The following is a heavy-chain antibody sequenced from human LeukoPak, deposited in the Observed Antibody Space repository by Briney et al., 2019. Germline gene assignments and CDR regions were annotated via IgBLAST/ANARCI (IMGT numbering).Heavy chain of an antibody. J-gene: IGHJ4*02. CDR2: INPSSGGT. D-gene: IGHD2-21*02. V-gene: IGHV1-2*02. CDR1: GYTFTDYY. Sequence: ASVKVSCQGSGYTFTDYYIHWVRQAPGQGLEWMGLINPSSGGTNHAQGFQGRVTMTSDTSISTAYLDLSSLRSDDSAVYYCGRVAYCGNHCYRQFDSWGQGTLVTVSS. CDR3: GRVAYCGNHCYRQFDS.